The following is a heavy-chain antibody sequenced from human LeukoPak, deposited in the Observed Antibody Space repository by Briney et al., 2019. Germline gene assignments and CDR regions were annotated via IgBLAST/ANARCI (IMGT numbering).Heavy chain of an antibody. Sequence: SETLSLTCTVSDDSVSSSRYYWTWIRQPPGKGLEWIGYIYHGSATYNPSLERRGTLSMDTSKNQYSLKMPSVTAADTAVYYCAREGGRQWLVSGALDSWGQGTLVTVSS. CDR3: AREGGRQWLVSGALDS. J-gene: IGHJ5*01. D-gene: IGHD6-19*01. V-gene: IGHV4-61*01. CDR2: IYHGSA. CDR1: DDSVSSSRYY.